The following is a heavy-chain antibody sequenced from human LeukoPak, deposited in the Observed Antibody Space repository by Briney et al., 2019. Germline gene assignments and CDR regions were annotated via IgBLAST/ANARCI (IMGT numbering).Heavy chain of an antibody. V-gene: IGHV1-2*02. CDR2: INPNSGGT. D-gene: IGHD4-17*01. CDR1: GYTFTGYY. Sequence: GASVKVSCKASGYTFTGYYMHWVRQAPGQGLEWMGWINPNSGGTNYAQKFQGRVTMTRDTSISTAYMELSRVRSDDTAVYYCARDREYGDYSHVMDVWGQGTTVTVSS. CDR3: ARDREYGDYSHVMDV. J-gene: IGHJ6*02.